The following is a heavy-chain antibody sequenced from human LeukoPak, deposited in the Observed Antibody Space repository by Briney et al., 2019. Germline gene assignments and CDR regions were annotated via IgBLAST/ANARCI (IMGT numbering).Heavy chain of an antibody. Sequence: SETLSLTCTVSGGSISSYYWSWIRQPPGKGLEWIGYIYYSGSTNYNPSLKSRVTISVDTSKNQFSLKLSSVAAADTAVYYCARVRGAARRRTIDYWGQGTLVTVSS. V-gene: IGHV4-59*01. CDR2: IYYSGST. CDR1: GGSISSYY. J-gene: IGHJ4*02. D-gene: IGHD6-6*01. CDR3: ARVRGAARRRTIDY.